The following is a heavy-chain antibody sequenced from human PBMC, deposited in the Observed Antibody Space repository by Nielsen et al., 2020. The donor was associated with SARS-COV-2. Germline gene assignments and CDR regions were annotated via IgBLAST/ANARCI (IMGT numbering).Heavy chain of an antibody. Sequence: SETLSLTCTVSGGSISSSSYYWGWIRQPPGKGLEWIGSIYYSGSTYYNPSLKSRVTISVDTSKNQFSLKLSSVTAADTAVYYCARHTTVVTPGPDVWGQGTTVTVSS. J-gene: IGHJ6*02. D-gene: IGHD4-23*01. CDR2: IYYSGST. CDR3: ARHTTVVTPGPDV. CDR1: GGSISSSSYY. V-gene: IGHV4-39*01.